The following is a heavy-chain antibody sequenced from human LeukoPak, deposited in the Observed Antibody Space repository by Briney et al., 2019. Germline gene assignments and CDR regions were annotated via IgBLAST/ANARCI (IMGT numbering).Heavy chain of an antibody. V-gene: IGHV3-23*01. D-gene: IGHD3-22*01. CDR2: ISGSGGST. CDR3: ARTMIVVDHLAAFDI. J-gene: IGHJ3*02. Sequence: GGSLRLSCAASGFTFSSYGMSWVRQAPGKGLEWVSAISGSGGSTYYADSVEGRFTISRDNAKNSLNLQMNSLRAEDTAVYYCARTMIVVDHLAAFDIWGQGTMVTVSS. CDR1: GFTFSSYG.